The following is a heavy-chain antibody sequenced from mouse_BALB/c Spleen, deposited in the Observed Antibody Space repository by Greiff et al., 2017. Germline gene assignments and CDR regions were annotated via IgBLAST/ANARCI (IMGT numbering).Heavy chain of an antibody. D-gene: IGHD2-1*01. CDR2: IWTGGGT. CDR3: VRDRALYYGNYDWYFDV. CDR1: GFSLTSYD. Sequence: VQRVGSGPGLVAPSQSLSITCTVSGFSLTSYDISWIRQPPGKGLEWLGVIWTGGGTNYNSAFMSRLSISKDNSKSQVFLKMNSLQTDDTAIYYCVRDRALYYGNYDWYFDVWGAGTTVTVSS. V-gene: IGHV2-9-2*01. J-gene: IGHJ1*01.